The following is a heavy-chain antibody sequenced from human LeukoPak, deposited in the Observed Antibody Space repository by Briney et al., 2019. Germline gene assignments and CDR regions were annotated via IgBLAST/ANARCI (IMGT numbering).Heavy chain of an antibody. J-gene: IGHJ6*04. D-gene: IGHD3-10*02. CDR3: AELGITMIGGV. CDR2: ISSSGSTI. V-gene: IGHV3-48*03. CDR1: GSTLSSYA. Sequence: PGGSLRLSCAASGSTLSSYAMNWVRQAPGKGLEWVSYISSSGSTIYYADSVKGRFTISRDNAKNSLYLQMNSLRAEDTAVYYCAELGITMIGGVWGKGTTVTISS.